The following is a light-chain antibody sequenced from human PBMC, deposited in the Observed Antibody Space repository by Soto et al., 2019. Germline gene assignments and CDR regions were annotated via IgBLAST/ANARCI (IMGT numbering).Light chain of an antibody. V-gene: IGKV1-5*01. CDR2: EAS. CDR1: QSICSW. Sequence: DIQMTQSPSTLSASVGDGVTLXXRASQSICSWLAWYQQKPGTAPKXLIYEASTLERGGPSRFSGSGAGTEFTLSINSLQPEDFATYYCQQAYSFTITFGQGTRLDIK. J-gene: IGKJ5*01. CDR3: QQAYSFTIT.